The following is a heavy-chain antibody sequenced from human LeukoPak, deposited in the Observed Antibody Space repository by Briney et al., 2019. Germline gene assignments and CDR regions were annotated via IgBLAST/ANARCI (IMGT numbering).Heavy chain of an antibody. CDR2: INHSGST. J-gene: IGHJ6*03. CDR3: AREMDYYYYYMDV. CDR1: GGSFSGYY. V-gene: IGHV4-34*01. Sequence: SETLSLTCAVYGGSFSGYYWCWIRQPPGKGLEWIGEINHSGSTNYNPSLKSRVTISVDTSKNQFSLKLSSVTAADTAVYYCAREMDYYYYYMDVWGKGTTVTISS. D-gene: IGHD5-24*01.